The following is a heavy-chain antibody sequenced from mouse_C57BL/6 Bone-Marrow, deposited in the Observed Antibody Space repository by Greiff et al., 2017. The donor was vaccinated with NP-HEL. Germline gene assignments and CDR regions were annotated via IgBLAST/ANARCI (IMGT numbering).Heavy chain of an antibody. V-gene: IGHV14-4*01. Sequence: VQLQQSGAELVRPGASVKLSCTASGFNIKDDYMHWVKQRPEQGLEWIGWFDPENGDTEYASKFQGKATITADTSSNTAYLQLSSLTSEDTAVYYCTTDYYGSSYDYAMDYWGQGTSVTVSS. CDR1: GFNIKDDY. CDR3: TTDYYGSSYDYAMDY. J-gene: IGHJ4*01. CDR2: FDPENGDT. D-gene: IGHD1-1*01.